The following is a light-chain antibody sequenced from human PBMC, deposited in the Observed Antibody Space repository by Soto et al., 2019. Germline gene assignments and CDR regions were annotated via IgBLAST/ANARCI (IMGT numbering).Light chain of an antibody. CDR2: GAT. Sequence: EIVLTQSPGTLSLSPGERATLACRASQSVSNRYLAWYQQKPGQAPRLLIYGATSRATGIPDRFSGSGSGTVFTLTITRLEPEDFAVYYCQQYGSSPFTFGPGTKVDIK. V-gene: IGKV3-20*01. CDR3: QQYGSSPFT. J-gene: IGKJ3*01. CDR1: QSVSNRY.